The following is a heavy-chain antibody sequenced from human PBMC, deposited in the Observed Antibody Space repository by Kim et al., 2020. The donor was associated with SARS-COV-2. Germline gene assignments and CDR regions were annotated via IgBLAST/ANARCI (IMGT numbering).Heavy chain of an antibody. CDR2: ISYDGSNK. V-gene: IGHV3-30-3*01. J-gene: IGHJ6*03. Sequence: GGSLRLSCAASGFTFSSYAMHWVRQAPGKGLEWVAVISYDGSNKYYADSVKGRFTISRDNSKNTLYLQMNSLRAEDTAVYYCARGGSIAPGGVYSYMDV. CDR3: ARGGSIAPGGVYSYMDV. D-gene: IGHD6-25*01. CDR1: GFTFSSYA.